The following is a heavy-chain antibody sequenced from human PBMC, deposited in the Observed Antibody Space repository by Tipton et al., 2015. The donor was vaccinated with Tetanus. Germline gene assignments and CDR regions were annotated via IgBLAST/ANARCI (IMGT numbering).Heavy chain of an antibody. J-gene: IGHJ2*01. Sequence: TLSLTCTVSGGSISSGGYYWTWIRQHPGKGLEWIGNIYHRGSTYYNPSLKSRVTISVDTSKNQFSLKLSSVTAADTAVYYCARHPAVLRFLDWLPDWFFALWGRGPLVPVSS. V-gene: IGHV4-31*03. CDR1: GGSISSGGYY. D-gene: IGHD3-3*01. CDR3: ARHPAVLRFLDWLPDWFFAL. CDR2: IYHRGST.